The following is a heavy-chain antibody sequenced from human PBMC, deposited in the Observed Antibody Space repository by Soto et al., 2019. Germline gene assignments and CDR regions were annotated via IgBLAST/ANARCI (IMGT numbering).Heavy chain of an antibody. J-gene: IGHJ5*02. D-gene: IGHD6-13*01. CDR3: AREGQQQLVHWFDP. Sequence: GASVKVSCKDSGGTFSSYAISWVRQAPGQGLEWMGGIIPIFGTANYAQKFQGRVTITADESTSTAYMELSSLRSEDTAVYYCAREGQQQLVHWFDPWGQATLVTAYS. CDR2: IIPIFGTA. CDR1: GGTFSSYA. V-gene: IGHV1-69*13.